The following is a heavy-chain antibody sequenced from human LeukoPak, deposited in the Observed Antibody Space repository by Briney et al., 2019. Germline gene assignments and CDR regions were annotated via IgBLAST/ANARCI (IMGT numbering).Heavy chain of an antibody. D-gene: IGHD3-22*01. CDR1: GGSISNYY. V-gene: IGHV4-4*07. CDR3: ARERVGFDSSGRGPRFDC. J-gene: IGHJ4*02. CDR2: IYSSGIT. Sequence: SETLSLTCTVSGGSISNYYWSWIRQPAGKGLEWIGRIYSSGITNHNLSLSSRVTISVDMSKNQLSLRLRSVTAADTAVYFCARERVGFDSSGRGPRFDCWGQGTLVTVSS.